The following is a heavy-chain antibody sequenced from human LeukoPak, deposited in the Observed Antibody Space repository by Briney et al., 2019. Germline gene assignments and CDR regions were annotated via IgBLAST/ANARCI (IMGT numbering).Heavy chain of an antibody. CDR2: IYWDDDK. CDR3: AHETYYYDSRSHGRAFDI. CDR1: GFSLSTSGVG. J-gene: IGHJ3*02. Sequence: SGPTLVNPTRTLTLTCTFCGFSLSTSGVGVGWIRHPPGKALEWLALIYWDDDKRYSPSLKSRLTITKDTSKNQVVLTMTNMDPVDTATYYCAHETYYYDSRSHGRAFDIWGQGTMVTVSS. V-gene: IGHV2-5*02. D-gene: IGHD3-22*01.